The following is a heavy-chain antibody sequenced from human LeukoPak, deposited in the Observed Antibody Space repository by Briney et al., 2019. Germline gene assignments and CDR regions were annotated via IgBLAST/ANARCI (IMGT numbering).Heavy chain of an antibody. D-gene: IGHD1-26*01. Sequence: PGGSLRLSCAASGFTFSSYWMHWVRQAPGKGLEWVSSISGSSSYIYYADSVKGRFTISRDNAKNSLYLQMNSLRAEDTAVYYCARDRTFIVVGAKPPALDYWGQGTLVTVSS. V-gene: IGHV3-21*01. CDR1: GFTFSSYW. CDR3: ARDRTFIVVGAKPPALDY. CDR2: ISGSSSYI. J-gene: IGHJ4*02.